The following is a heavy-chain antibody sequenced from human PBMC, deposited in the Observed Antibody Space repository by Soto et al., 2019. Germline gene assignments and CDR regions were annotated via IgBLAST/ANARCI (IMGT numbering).Heavy chain of an antibody. V-gene: IGHV3-23*01. J-gene: IGHJ6*02. CDR1: GFSFSSFA. CDR3: AKTRGAMIYAISVYGMDV. CDR2: ISGSADST. Sequence: EVQLLESGGGFIHPGGSLRLSCADSGFSFSSFAMNWVRQAPGKGLEWVSIISGSADSTFYADSVKGRFTISRDNSKRTLYLQINSLRAEDTAVYYCAKTRGAMIYAISVYGMDVWGQGTTVTVSS. D-gene: IGHD2-8*01.